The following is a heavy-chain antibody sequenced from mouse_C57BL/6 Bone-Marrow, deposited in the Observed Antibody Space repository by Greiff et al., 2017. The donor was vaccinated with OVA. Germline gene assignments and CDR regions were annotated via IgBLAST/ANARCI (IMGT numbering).Heavy chain of an antibody. CDR1: GFNFSDYY. D-gene: IGHD1-1*01. CDR2: INYDGGST. CDR3: ARGGVPITTGGYFDV. Sequence: EVMLVESEGGLVQPGSSMKLSCTASGFNFSDYYMAWVRQVPEKGLEWVANINYDGGSTYYLASLKSRFIISSDNAKNMLYLQMSSLKSEYTATYCCARGGVPITTGGYFDVWGTGTTVTVSS. V-gene: IGHV5-16*01. J-gene: IGHJ1*03.